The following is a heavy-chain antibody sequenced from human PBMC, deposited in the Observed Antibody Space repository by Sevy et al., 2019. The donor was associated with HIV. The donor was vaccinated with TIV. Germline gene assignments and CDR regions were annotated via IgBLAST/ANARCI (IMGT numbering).Heavy chain of an antibody. CDR1: GFTFSSYG. Sequence: GGFLRLSCAASGFTFSSYGMHWVRQAPGKGLEWVAVISYDGSNKYYADSVKGRFTISRDNSKNTLYLQMNSLRAEDTAVYYCAKDAYSNYGWGQGTLVTVSS. J-gene: IGHJ4*02. CDR2: ISYDGSNK. V-gene: IGHV3-30*18. D-gene: IGHD4-4*01. CDR3: AKDAYSNYG.